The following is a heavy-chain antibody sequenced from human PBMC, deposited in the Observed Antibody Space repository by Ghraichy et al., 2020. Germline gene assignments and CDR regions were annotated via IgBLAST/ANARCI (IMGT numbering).Heavy chain of an antibody. CDR2: IYYSGST. Sequence: SQTLSLTCTVSGGSISSGGYYWSWIRQHPGKGLEWIGYIYYSGSTYYNPSLKSRVTISVDTSKNQFSLKLSSVTVADTAVYYGARDTTRSVFGHWGQGTLVTVSS. D-gene: IGHD1-1*01. J-gene: IGHJ1*01. CDR1: GGSISSGGYY. CDR3: ARDTTRSVFGH. V-gene: IGHV4-31*03.